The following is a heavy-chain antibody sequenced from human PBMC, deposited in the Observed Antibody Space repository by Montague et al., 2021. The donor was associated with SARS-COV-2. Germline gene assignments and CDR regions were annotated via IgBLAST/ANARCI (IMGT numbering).Heavy chain of an antibody. J-gene: IGHJ2*01. V-gene: IGHV4-4*07. CDR2: IYTGGYV. CDR3: ARAIWHLDV. CDR1: GDSISRYY. Sequence: SETLSLTCSVSGDSISRYYWSWIRQSDEKGLEWIGRIYTGGYVHYNPALQRRVSMSVDTSKSQVSLNVTSVTAADTAVYYCARAIWHLDVWGRGILVTVSS.